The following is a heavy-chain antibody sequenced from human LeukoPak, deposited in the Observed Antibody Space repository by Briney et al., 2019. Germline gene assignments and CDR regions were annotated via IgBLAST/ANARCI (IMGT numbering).Heavy chain of an antibody. D-gene: IGHD3-10*01. CDR3: AREYGVYWYFDL. CDR2: IYYSGST. J-gene: IGHJ2*01. Sequence: PSETLSLTCTVSGGSISSGGYYWSWIRQHPGKGLEWIGYIYYSGSTYYNPSLKSRVTISVDTSKNQFSLKLSSVTAADTAVYYCAREYGVYWYFDLWGRGTLVTVSS. V-gene: IGHV4-31*03. CDR1: GGSISSGGYY.